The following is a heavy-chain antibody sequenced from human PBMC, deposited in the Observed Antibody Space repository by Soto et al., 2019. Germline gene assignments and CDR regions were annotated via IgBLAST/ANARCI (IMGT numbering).Heavy chain of an antibody. D-gene: IGHD3-10*01. CDR2: ISSSSSTI. J-gene: IGHJ5*02. V-gene: IGHV3-48*01. Sequence: EVQLVESGGGLVQPGGSLRLSCAASGFTFSSYSMNWVRQAPGKGLEWVSYISSSSSTIYYADSVKGRFTISSDNAKNSLYLQMNSLRAEDTAVYYCARGGSYYISGWFDPWGQGTLVTVSS. CDR1: GFTFSSYS. CDR3: ARGGSYYISGWFDP.